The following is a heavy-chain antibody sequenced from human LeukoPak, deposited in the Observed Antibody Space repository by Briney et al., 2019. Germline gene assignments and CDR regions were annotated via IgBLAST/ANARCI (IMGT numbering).Heavy chain of an antibody. Sequence: PGGSLRLSCAASGFTFSTHGMHWVRQAPGKGLEWVAFIRYDGINKYYADSVKGRFTISRDSFKNTLYLQMNSLRAEDTGVYYCAAQLARGVDYWGQGTLVTVSS. J-gene: IGHJ4*02. V-gene: IGHV3-30*02. D-gene: IGHD6-6*01. CDR3: AAQLARGVDY. CDR1: GFTFSTHG. CDR2: IRYDGINK.